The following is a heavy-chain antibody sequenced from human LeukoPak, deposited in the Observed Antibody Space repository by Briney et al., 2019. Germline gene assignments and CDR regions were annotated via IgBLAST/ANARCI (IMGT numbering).Heavy chain of an antibody. CDR2: IYYSGST. J-gene: IGHJ6*02. V-gene: IGHV4-30-4*08. CDR1: GGSISRGNYY. Sequence: SQTLSLTCTVSGGSISRGNYYWSWNRQPPGKGLEGIGHIYYSGSTYYNPSLKSRVTISVDTSQNQFSLKLSSVSAADTAVYYCAREKSPPPGHYYGMDVWGHGTTVTVSS. CDR3: AREKSPPPGHYYGMDV.